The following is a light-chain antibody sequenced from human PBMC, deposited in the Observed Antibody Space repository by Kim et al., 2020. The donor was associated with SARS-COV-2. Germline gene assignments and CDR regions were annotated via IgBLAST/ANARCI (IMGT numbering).Light chain of an antibody. CDR3: GTWDSSLSAGV. CDR1: SSNIGNNY. J-gene: IGLJ3*02. Sequence: GQKVTTSCSGSSSNIGNNYVSWYQQLPGTAPKLLIYDNNKRPSGIPDRFSGSKSGTSATLGITGLQTGDEADYYCGTWDSSLSAGVLGGGTQLTVL. V-gene: IGLV1-51*01. CDR2: DNN.